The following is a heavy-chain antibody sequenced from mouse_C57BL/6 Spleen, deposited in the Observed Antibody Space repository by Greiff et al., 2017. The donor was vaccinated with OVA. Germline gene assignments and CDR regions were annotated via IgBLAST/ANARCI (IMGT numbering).Heavy chain of an antibody. CDR3: ARSSFDY. CDR1: GFTFTDYY. CDR2: IRNKANGYTT. Sequence: EVKLQESGGGLVQPGGSLSLSCAASGFTFTDYYMSWVRQPPGKALEWLGFIRNKANGYTTAYSVSVKGRFTISRVNSQSILYLQMNALIAEDIATYYCARSSFDYWGQGTTLTVSS. V-gene: IGHV7-3*01. J-gene: IGHJ2*01.